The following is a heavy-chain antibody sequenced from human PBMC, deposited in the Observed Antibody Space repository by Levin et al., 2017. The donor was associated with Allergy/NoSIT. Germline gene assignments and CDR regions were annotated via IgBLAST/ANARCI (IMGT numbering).Heavy chain of an antibody. CDR3: ARDISGEYCTSTTCLTYYDHGMDV. Sequence: GGSLRLSCEASGFSFSTKAMHWVRQAPGKGLEWVAVISYDGSNKYYADSVKGRFTISRDNSKNTLHLQMNSLRAEATAVYYGARDISGEYCTSTTCLTYYDHGMDVWGQGTTVTVSS. V-gene: IGHV3-30-3*01. D-gene: IGHD2-2*01. J-gene: IGHJ6*02. CDR1: GFSFSTKA. CDR2: ISYDGSNK.